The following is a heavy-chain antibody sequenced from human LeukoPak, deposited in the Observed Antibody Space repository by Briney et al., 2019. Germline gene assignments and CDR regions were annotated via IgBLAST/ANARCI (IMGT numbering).Heavy chain of an antibody. CDR3: ARETGYCSSTSCYLYYYGMDV. Sequence: SVKVSCKASGGTFSSYAISWVRQAPGQGLEWMGGIIPIFGTANYAQKFQGRVAITADKSTSTAYMELSSLRSEDTAVYYCARETGYCSSTSCYLYYYGMDVWGKGTTVTVSS. J-gene: IGHJ6*04. CDR1: GGTFSSYA. V-gene: IGHV1-69*06. D-gene: IGHD2-2*01. CDR2: IIPIFGTA.